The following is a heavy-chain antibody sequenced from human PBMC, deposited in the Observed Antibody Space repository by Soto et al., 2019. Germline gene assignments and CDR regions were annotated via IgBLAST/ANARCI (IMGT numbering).Heavy chain of an antibody. CDR2: VFSSVSA. Sequence: SETLSLTCIVSGVSVRSYTWSWVRQPANKGLEWIGRVFSSVSATYNPSLKSRVSISMDTPENRISLKLDSATAADAGVYFCARDGMTTGDTWGPGTLVTVSS. V-gene: IGHV4-4*07. D-gene: IGHD2-21*02. CDR1: GVSVRSYT. J-gene: IGHJ4*02. CDR3: ARDGMTTGDT.